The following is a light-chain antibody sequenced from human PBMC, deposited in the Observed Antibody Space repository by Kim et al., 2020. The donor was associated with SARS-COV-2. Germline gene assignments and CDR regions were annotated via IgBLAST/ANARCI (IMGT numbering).Light chain of an antibody. CDR3: QQFYTTPIT. Sequence: ATINCKSSQSVLYSSNNKNYLAWFQQKPGQPPKLLIYWASTRESRVPDRFSGSGSGTDFTRTISSLQAEDVAVYYCQQFYTTPITFGQGTRLEIK. CDR2: WAS. V-gene: IGKV4-1*01. CDR1: QSVLYSSNNKNY. J-gene: IGKJ5*01.